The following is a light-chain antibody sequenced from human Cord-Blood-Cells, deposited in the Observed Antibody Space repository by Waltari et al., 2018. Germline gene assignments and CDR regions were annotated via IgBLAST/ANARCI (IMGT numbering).Light chain of an antibody. CDR2: GAS. CDR3: QQYNNWPPWT. J-gene: IGKJ1*01. V-gene: IGKV3-15*01. CDR1: QSVSSN. Sequence: EIVMTQSPATLSVYPGERATLSCMASQSVSSNLAWYQQKPGQAPRLLIYGASTRATGIPARFSGSGSGTEFTLTISSLQSEDFAVYYCQQYNNWPPWTFGQGTKVEIK.